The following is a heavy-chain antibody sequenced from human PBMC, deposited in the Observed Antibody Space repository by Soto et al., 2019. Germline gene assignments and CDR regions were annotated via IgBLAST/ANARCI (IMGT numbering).Heavy chain of an antibody. J-gene: IGHJ6*02. CDR2: ISGYNDNT. Sequence: QVQLQQSGPEVRKPGASVRVSCKASGYIFTNFGITWVRQAPGQGVEGMGWISGYNDNTHYAQKLQGRVSMTTDTSPGTAYMDLRSLRSPDTAIYYCVRDSSSWFYYYYGMDVWGQGTTVT. D-gene: IGHD6-13*01. CDR3: VRDSSSWFYYYYGMDV. CDR1: GYIFTNFG. V-gene: IGHV1-18*01.